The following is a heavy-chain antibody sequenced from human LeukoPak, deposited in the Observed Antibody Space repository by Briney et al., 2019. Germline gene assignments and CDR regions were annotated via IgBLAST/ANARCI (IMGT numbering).Heavy chain of an antibody. Sequence: GGSLRLSCAASGFTFSSYEMNWVRQAPGKGLEWVSYISSSSSYIYYADSVKGRFTISRDNAKNSLYLQMNSLRAEDTAVYYCARSIVGATVVDYWGQGTLVTVSS. CDR3: ARSIVGATVVDY. CDR1: GFTFSSYE. J-gene: IGHJ4*02. D-gene: IGHD1-26*01. CDR2: ISSSSSYI. V-gene: IGHV3-21*05.